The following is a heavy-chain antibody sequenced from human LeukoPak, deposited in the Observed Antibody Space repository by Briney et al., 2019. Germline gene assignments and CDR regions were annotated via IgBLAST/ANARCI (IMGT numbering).Heavy chain of an antibody. CDR3: ARADCSGGSCYPNWFDP. V-gene: IGHV4-34*01. CDR2: INHSGST. CDR1: GGSFSGYY. D-gene: IGHD2-15*01. J-gene: IGHJ5*02. Sequence: PSETLSLTCAVYGGSFSGYYWSWIRQPPGKGLEWIGEINHSGSTNYNPSLKSRVTISVDTSKNQFSLKLSSVTAADTAVYYCARADCSGGSCYPNWFDPWGQGTLVTVPS.